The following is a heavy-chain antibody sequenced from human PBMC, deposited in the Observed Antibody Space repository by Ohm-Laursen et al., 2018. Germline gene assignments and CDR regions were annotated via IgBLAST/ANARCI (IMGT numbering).Heavy chain of an antibody. J-gene: IGHJ4*02. V-gene: IGHV4-61*08. CDR2: IFYSGST. D-gene: IGHD5-12*01. CDR1: GDSVSSGDYY. Sequence: SDTLSLTCTVSGDSVSSGDYYWSWIRQPPGTRLEWIGYIFYSGSTKYNPSLKSRVTISVDTSKNQFSLKVTSVTAADTAVYYCARGILAAIDSWGQGTLVTVSS. CDR3: ARGILAAIDS.